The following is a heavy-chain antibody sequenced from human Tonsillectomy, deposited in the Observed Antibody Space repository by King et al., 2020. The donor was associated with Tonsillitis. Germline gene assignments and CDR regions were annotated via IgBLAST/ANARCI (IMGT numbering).Heavy chain of an antibody. Sequence: VQLVESGGGLVQPGGSLRLSCAASGFTFSSYWMSWVRQAPGKGLEWGANIKKDGSEKCYVDSVKGRFTISRDNAKNSLYLQMNSLRAEETAVYYCARDLRGFGGGTFYADYWGQGTLVPVSS. J-gene: IGHJ4*02. V-gene: IGHV3-7*01. D-gene: IGHD2-15*01. CDR2: IKKDGSEK. CDR3: ARDLRGFGGGTFYADY. CDR1: GFTFSSYW.